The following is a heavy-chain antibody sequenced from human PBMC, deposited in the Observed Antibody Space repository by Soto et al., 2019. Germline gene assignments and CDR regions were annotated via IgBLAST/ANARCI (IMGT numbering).Heavy chain of an antibody. J-gene: IGHJ2*01. Sequence: SETLSLTCTVSGGSISSSSYYWGWIRQPPGKGLEWIGIIYYSGSTYYNPSLKSRVTISVDTSKNQFSLKLSSVTAADTAVYYCASRLFDLYYDILTGYYNTGWYFDLWGRGTLVTVS. CDR3: ASRLFDLYYDILTGYYNTGWYFDL. V-gene: IGHV4-39*01. D-gene: IGHD3-9*01. CDR2: IYYSGST. CDR1: GGSISSSSYY.